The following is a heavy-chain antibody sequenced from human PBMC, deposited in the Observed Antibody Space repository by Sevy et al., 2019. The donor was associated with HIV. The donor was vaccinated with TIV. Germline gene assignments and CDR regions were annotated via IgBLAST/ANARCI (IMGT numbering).Heavy chain of an antibody. CDR2: LSFGCGEI. Sequence: GGSLRLSCAASGFTFSKYSMSWARQPPGKGLEWVSTLSFGCGEINYADSVKGRFTISRDNSKSSVYLQMNNLRPEDTVVYYCAREGCTKPHDYWGQGTLVTVSS. D-gene: IGHD2-8*01. V-gene: IGHV3-23*01. J-gene: IGHJ4*02. CDR1: GFTFSKYS. CDR3: AREGCTKPHDY.